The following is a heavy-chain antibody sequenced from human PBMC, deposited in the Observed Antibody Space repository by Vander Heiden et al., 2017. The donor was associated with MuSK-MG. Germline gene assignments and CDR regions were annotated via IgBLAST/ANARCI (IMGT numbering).Heavy chain of an antibody. CDR3: ARVGRYGSSTSCEKLDY. D-gene: IGHD2-2*01. V-gene: IGHV4-4*02. J-gene: IGHJ4*02. Sequence: NYNPSLKSRVTISVDKSKNQFSLKLSSVTAADTAVYYCARVGRYGSSTSCEKLDYWGQGTLVTVSS.